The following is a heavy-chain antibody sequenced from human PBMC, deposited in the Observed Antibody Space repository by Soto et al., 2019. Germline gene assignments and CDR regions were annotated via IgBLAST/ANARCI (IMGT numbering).Heavy chain of an antibody. CDR2: INPSGGST. CDR1: GYTFTNYY. D-gene: IGHD1-26*01. Sequence: GSSVKVSCKASGYTFTNYYMHWVRQAPGQWLEWMGIINPSGGSTSYAQKFQGRVTMTRDTSTSTVYMELTSLRFEDTAVYYCSRQVGDSFPPDVWGRGRMVTGS. J-gene: IGHJ3*01. V-gene: IGHV1-46*01. CDR3: SRQVGDSFPPDV.